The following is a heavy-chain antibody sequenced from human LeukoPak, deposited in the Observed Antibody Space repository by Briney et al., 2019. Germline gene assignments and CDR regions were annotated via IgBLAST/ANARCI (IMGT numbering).Heavy chain of an antibody. V-gene: IGHV4-34*01. CDR2: INHSGST. CDR3: ARAKRGSITGTTKIDY. CDR1: GGSFSGYY. J-gene: IGHJ4*02. D-gene: IGHD1-7*01. Sequence: SETLSLTCAVYGGSFSGYYWSWIRQPPGKRLEWIGEINHSGSTNYNPSLKSRVTISVDTSKNQFSLKLSSVTAADTAVYYCARAKRGSITGTTKIDYWGQGTLVTVSS.